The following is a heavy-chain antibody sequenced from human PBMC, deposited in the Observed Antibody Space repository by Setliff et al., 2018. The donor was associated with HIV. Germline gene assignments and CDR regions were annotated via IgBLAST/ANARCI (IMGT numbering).Heavy chain of an antibody. D-gene: IGHD3-16*01. CDR3: GKAPYPQYYYYYMDV. J-gene: IGHJ6*03. Sequence: GGSLRLSCAASGFTFSSYGMHWVRQAPGKGLEWVAVIWYDGSNKYYADSVKGRFTISRDNSKNTLYLQMNSLRAEDTAVYYCGKAPYPQYYYYYMDVWGKGTTVTVSS. CDR2: IWYDGSNK. CDR1: GFTFSSYG. V-gene: IGHV3-33*06.